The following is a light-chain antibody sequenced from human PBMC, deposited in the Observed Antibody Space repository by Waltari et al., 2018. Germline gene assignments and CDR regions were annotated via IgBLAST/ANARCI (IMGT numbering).Light chain of an antibody. Sequence: QSVLTQPPSVSGAPGQRVTISCTGSDSNIGAGYDVHWYQQLPGTAPKLLIYGNTNRPSGVPDRFSGSKSGTSGSLANTGLQAEDEAYYYCQSYDRSLTGSWVFGGGTKLTVL. CDR1: DSNIGAGYD. J-gene: IGLJ3*02. CDR2: GNT. V-gene: IGLV1-40*01. CDR3: QSYDRSLTGSWV.